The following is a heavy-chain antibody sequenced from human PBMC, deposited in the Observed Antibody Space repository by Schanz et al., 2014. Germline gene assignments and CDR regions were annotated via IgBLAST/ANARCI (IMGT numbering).Heavy chain of an antibody. CDR2: ISWNSGTI. V-gene: IGHV3-9*02. CDR1: GFNSDDYA. D-gene: IGHD2-2*01. J-gene: IGHJ5*02. Sequence: EVQVVESGGGLVQPGGSLRLSCTASGFNSDDYAMHWVRQAPGKGLEWVSVISWNSGTIGYADSVKGRFTISRDNAKNSLYLQMNSLRAEDTAVYYCARAGYDADNWCDPWGQGTLVTVSS. CDR3: ARAGYDADNWCDP.